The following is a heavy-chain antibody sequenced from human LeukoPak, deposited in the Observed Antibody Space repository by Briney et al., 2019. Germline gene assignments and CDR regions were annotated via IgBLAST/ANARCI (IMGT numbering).Heavy chain of an antibody. J-gene: IGHJ6*03. CDR2: IYTSGST. CDR3: ARGPITGTTAGYYYYMDV. Sequence: SQTLSLTCTVSGGSISSGSYYWSWIRQPAGKGLEWIGRIYTSGSTNYNPSLKSRVTISVDTSKNQFSLKLSSVTAADTAVYYCARGPITGTTAGYYYYMDVWGKGTTVTVSS. CDR1: GGSISSGSYY. D-gene: IGHD1-7*01. V-gene: IGHV4-61*02.